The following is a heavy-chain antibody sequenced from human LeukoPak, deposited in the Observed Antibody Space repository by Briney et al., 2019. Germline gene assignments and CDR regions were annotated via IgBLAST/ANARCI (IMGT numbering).Heavy chain of an antibody. D-gene: IGHD1-1*01. CDR1: GYTLTGYY. Sequence: GASVKVSCKASGYTLTGYYMHWVRQTPGQGLEWMGIINPSGGSTSYAQKFQGRVTMTRDMSTSTVYMELSSLRSEDTAVYSCARVLERRSGGLDYWGQGTLVTVSS. CDR2: INPSGGST. V-gene: IGHV1-46*01. CDR3: ARVLERRSGGLDY. J-gene: IGHJ4*02.